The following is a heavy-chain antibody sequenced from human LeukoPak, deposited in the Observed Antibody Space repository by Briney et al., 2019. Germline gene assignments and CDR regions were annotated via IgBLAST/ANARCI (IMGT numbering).Heavy chain of an antibody. CDR3: ARRRGVLRYFDWPFDY. J-gene: IGHJ4*02. D-gene: IGHD3-9*01. V-gene: IGHV4-34*01. CDR1: GGSFSGYY. CDR2: INHSGST. Sequence: PSETLSLTCAVYGGSFSGYYWSWIRQPPGKGLGWIGEINHSGSTNYNPSLKSRVTISVDTSKNQFSLKLSSVTAADTAVYYCARRRGVLRYFDWPFDYWGQGTLVTVSS.